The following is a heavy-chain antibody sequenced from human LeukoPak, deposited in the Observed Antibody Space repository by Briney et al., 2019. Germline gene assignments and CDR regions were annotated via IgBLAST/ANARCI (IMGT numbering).Heavy chain of an antibody. V-gene: IGHV3-7*01. CDR1: GFTLSTYW. Sequence: GGSLRLSCEASGFTLSTYWMNWVRQVPGKGLDWVANISPDGSGKRYVDSVKGRFTIARDNADNSLSLQMNSLRAEDTAVYYCASWGAGGNSWGQGTLVTVSS. D-gene: IGHD3-16*01. J-gene: IGHJ4*02. CDR3: ASWGAGGNS. CDR2: ISPDGSGK.